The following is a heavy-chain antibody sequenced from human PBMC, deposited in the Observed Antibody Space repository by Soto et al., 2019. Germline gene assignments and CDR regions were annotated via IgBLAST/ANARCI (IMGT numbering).Heavy chain of an antibody. CDR3: ARGLGYCSGGSCLIYDAFDI. CDR1: GFTFSSYG. CDR2: IWYDGSNK. J-gene: IGHJ3*02. V-gene: IGHV3-33*01. D-gene: IGHD2-15*01. Sequence: QVQLVESGGGVVQPGRSLRLSCAASGFTFSSYGMHWVRQAPGKGLEWVAVIWYDGSNKYYADSVKGRFTISRDNSKNTVYLQMNSLRAEDTAVYYCARGLGYCSGGSCLIYDAFDIWGQGTMVTVSS.